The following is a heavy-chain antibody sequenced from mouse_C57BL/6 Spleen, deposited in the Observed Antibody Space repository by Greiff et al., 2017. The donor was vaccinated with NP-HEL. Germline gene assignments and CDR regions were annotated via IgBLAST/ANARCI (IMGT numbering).Heavy chain of an antibody. CDR1: GYTFTSYG. D-gene: IGHD1-1*01. J-gene: IGHJ4*01. CDR2: IYPRSGNT. V-gene: IGHV1-81*01. Sequence: VQLVESGAELARPGASVKLSCKASGYTFTSYGISWVKQRTGQGLEWIGEIYPRSGNTYYNEKFKGKATLTADKSSSTAYMELRSLTSEDSAVYFCARVTTVVARGDYWGQGTSVTVSS. CDR3: ARVTTVVARGDY.